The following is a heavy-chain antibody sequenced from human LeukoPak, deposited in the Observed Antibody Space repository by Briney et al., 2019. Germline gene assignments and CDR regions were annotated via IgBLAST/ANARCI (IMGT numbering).Heavy chain of an antibody. J-gene: IGHJ6*03. D-gene: IGHD5-24*01. Sequence: PGGSLRLSCAASGFTFDDYGMSWVRQAPGKGLEWVSGINWNGGSTGYADSVKGRFTISRDNAKNPLYLQMNSLRAEDTALYYCARAGWLQFRYYYMDVWGKGTTVTVSS. CDR3: ARAGWLQFRYYYMDV. CDR2: INWNGGST. V-gene: IGHV3-20*04. CDR1: GFTFDDYG.